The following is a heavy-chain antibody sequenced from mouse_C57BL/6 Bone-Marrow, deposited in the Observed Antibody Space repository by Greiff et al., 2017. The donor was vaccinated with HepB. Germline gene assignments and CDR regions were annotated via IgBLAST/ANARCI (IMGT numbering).Heavy chain of an antibody. CDR3: ARGITTVVASLDV. CDR2: IYPRSGNT. D-gene: IGHD1-1*01. CDR1: GYTFTSYG. V-gene: IGHV1-81*01. Sequence: VHLVESGAELARPGASVKLSCKASGYTFTSYGISWVKQRTGQGLEWIGEIYPRSGNTYYNEKFKGKATLTADKSSSTAYMTLRSLTSEDSAVYFCARGITTVVASLDVWGTGTTVTVSS. J-gene: IGHJ1*03.